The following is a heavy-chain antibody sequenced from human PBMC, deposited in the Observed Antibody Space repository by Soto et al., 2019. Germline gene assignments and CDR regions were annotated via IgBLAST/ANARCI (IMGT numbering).Heavy chain of an antibody. CDR1: GYTFTGYY. D-gene: IGHD5-18*01. V-gene: IGHV1-2*02. Sequence: ASVNVSCKASGYTFTGYYMHWVRQPPGQGLEWMGWINPNSGGTNYAQKFQGRVTMTRDTSISTAYMELSRLRSDDTAVYYCAREKTQLWLEYYFDYWGQGTLVTVSS. CDR2: INPNSGGT. J-gene: IGHJ4*02. CDR3: AREKTQLWLEYYFDY.